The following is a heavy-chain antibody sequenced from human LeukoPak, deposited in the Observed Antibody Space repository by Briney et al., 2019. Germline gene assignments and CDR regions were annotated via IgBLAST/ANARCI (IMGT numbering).Heavy chain of an antibody. D-gene: IGHD3-10*01. J-gene: IGHJ6*03. V-gene: IGHV4-39*01. CDR1: GGSIRSNSYY. CDR3: ATGSSRYYYYMDV. Sequence: SETLSLTCTVSGGSIRSNSYYWGWIRQPPGKGLEWIGSIYFSGNTYYNPSLKSRVTISVDTSKNQFSPKLSSVTAADTAVYYCATGSSRYYYYMDVWGKGTTVTVSS. CDR2: IYFSGNT.